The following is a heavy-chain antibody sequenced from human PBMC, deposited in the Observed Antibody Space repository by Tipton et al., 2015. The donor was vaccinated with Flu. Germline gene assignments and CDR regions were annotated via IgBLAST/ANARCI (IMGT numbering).Heavy chain of an antibody. J-gene: IGHJ3*01. CDR2: IYLSGTT. V-gene: IGHV4-61*09. D-gene: IGHD6-19*01. Sequence: TLSLTCTVSGDSISVDDYHWTWIRQPAGKGLEWVGHIYLSGTTTYNPSLKSRVTMSVDLFKNQISLRLSSVTAADTAVYYCARERRGGWPFYDAFDFWGQGTTVTVSS. CDR1: GDSISVDDYH. CDR3: ARERRGGWPFYDAFDF.